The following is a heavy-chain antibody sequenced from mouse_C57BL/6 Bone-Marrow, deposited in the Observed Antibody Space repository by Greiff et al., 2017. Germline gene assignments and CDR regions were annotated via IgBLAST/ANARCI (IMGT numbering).Heavy chain of an antibody. J-gene: IGHJ4*01. V-gene: IGHV1-5*01. Sequence: VQLKHSGTVLARPGASVKMSCKTSGYTFTSYWMHWVKQRPGQGLEWIGAIYPGNSDTSYNQKFKGKAKLTAGTSASTAYMELSSLTNEDSAVYYCTRGSIYYDYDVGAMDYWGQGTSVTVSS. CDR1: GYTFTSYW. CDR3: TRGSIYYDYDVGAMDY. CDR2: IYPGNSDT. D-gene: IGHD2-4*01.